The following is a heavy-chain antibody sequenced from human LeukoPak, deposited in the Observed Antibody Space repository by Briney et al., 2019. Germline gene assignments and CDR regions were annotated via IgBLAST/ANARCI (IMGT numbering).Heavy chain of an antibody. D-gene: IGHD6-19*01. CDR3: ARGEPSSGWYFPYNWFDP. V-gene: IGHV4-39*01. CDR1: GGSISSSSYY. Sequence: PSETLSLTCTVSGGSISSSSYYWGWIRQPPGKGLEWIGSIYYSGSTYYNPSLKSRVTISVDTSKNQFSLKLSSVTAADTAVYYCARGEPSSGWYFPYNWFDPWGQGTLVTVSS. J-gene: IGHJ5*02. CDR2: IYYSGST.